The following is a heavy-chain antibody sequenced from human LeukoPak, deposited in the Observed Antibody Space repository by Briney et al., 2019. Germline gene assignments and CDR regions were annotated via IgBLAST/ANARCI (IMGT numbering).Heavy chain of an antibody. J-gene: IGHJ3*02. CDR2: INPNSGAT. CDR3: ARDGTFDI. CDR1: GYTFTDYY. Sequence: ASVKVSCKASGYTFTDYYMHWVRQAPGQGLEWMGWINPNSGATNHAQKFQDRVTMTGDKSITTAYMELSRLRSDDTAVYYCARDGTFDIWGQGTMVTVSS. V-gene: IGHV1-2*02.